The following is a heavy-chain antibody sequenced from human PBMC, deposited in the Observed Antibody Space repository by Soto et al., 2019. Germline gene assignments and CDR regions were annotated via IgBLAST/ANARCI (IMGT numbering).Heavy chain of an antibody. CDR2: ISGSGGHT. Sequence: PGGSLRLSCTGSGFSFFSYAMSWVRQAPGKGLEWVSTISGSGGHTYYADSVKGQFVVSRDNDKNTVYLHMSSLTGEGTAVYFCAKIEMGWFAHWGQGTQVTVSS. V-gene: IGHV3-23*01. J-gene: IGHJ5*02. CDR1: GFSFFSYA. D-gene: IGHD2-8*01. CDR3: AKIEMGWFAH.